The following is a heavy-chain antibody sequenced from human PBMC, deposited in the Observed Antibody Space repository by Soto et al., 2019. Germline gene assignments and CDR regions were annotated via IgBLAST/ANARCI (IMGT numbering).Heavy chain of an antibody. Sequence: QVQLQESGPGLVKPSETLSLTCTVSGGSVSSGSNYWSWIRQPPGKGLEWIGYIYYSGSTNYNPSLKSRVTIAVDTSKNQFSLKLSSVTAEDTAVYYCARLNPRRYFDYWGQGTLVTVSS. CDR2: IYYSGST. J-gene: IGHJ4*02. CDR1: GGSVSSGSNY. CDR3: ARLNPRRYFDY. V-gene: IGHV4-61*01.